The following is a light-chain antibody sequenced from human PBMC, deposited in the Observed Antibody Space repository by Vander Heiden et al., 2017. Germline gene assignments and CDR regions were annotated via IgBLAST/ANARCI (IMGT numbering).Light chain of an antibody. V-gene: IGLV1-44*01. J-gene: IGLJ2*01. CDR3: AAWDGTLNGVV. CDR1: SPNIGSYG. CDR2: TNG. Sequence: QSALTQPPSASGTPGQRVTISCSGISPNIGSYGVHCSQQVPATAPKLLIHTNGQRPSGVPDRFSVSKSGTSASLAISGLQSEDEADYYCAAWDGTLNGVVFGGGTKLTVL.